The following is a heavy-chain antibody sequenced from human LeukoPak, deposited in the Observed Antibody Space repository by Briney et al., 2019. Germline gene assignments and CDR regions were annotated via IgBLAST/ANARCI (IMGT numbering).Heavy chain of an antibody. V-gene: IGHV1-2*06. CDR3: ARAYCSGGSCYSVENWFDP. Sequence: GASVKVSCKAAGYTFTGYYMFWVRQAPGQGLEWMGRINPNSGGTNYAQKFQGRVTMTRDTSLSTAYMELSRLRSDDTAVYYCARAYCSGGSCYSVENWFDPWGQGTPVTVSS. CDR1: GYTFTGYY. CDR2: INPNSGGT. D-gene: IGHD2-15*01. J-gene: IGHJ5*02.